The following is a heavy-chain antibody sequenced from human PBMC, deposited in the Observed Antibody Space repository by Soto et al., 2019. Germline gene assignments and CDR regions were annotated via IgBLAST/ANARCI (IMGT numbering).Heavy chain of an antibody. CDR1: GFTFSSYA. CDR3: AKVQGGNWHYFDY. V-gene: IGHV3-23*01. Sequence: EVQLLESGGGLVQPGRFLRLSCAASGFTFSSYAMTWVRQAPGKGLEWVSTISGSGGSTYYADSVKGRFTISRDNSKNTLYLQVNSLRAEDTAVYYCAKVQGGNWHYFDYWGQGTLVTVSS. D-gene: IGHD1-1*01. J-gene: IGHJ4*02. CDR2: ISGSGGST.